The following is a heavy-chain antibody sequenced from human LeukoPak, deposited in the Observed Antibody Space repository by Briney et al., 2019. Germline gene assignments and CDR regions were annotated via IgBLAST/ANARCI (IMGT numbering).Heavy chain of an antibody. J-gene: IGHJ2*01. Sequence: GASVKVSCKASGGTFSSYAISWVRQAPGQGLGWMGGIIPIFGTANYAQKFQGRVTITADESTSTAYMELSSLRSEDTAVYYCARARSSSLSREGVWYFDLWGRGTLVTVSS. D-gene: IGHD6-13*01. CDR1: GGTFSSYA. CDR2: IIPIFGTA. V-gene: IGHV1-69*13. CDR3: ARARSSSLSREGVWYFDL.